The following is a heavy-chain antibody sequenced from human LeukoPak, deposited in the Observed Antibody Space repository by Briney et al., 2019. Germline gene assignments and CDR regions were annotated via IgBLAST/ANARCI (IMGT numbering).Heavy chain of an antibody. Sequence: GGSLRLSCAASGFTFSSYSMSWVRQAPGKGLEWVSAISGSGGSTYYADSVKGRFTISRDNSKNTLYLQMNSLRAEDTAVYYCAKGSPGLYYYYGMDVWGQGTTVTVSS. D-gene: IGHD7-27*01. CDR3: AKGSPGLYYYYGMDV. CDR1: GFTFSSYS. V-gene: IGHV3-23*01. J-gene: IGHJ6*02. CDR2: ISGSGGST.